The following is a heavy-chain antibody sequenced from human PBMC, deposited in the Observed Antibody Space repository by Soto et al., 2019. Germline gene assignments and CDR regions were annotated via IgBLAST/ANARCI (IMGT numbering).Heavy chain of an antibody. J-gene: IGHJ6*02. D-gene: IGHD3-3*01. CDR2: ISSSSSTI. CDR3: ARDGISDFWSGAPTNYYYYYGMDV. CDR1: GFTFSSYS. Sequence: GESLKISCAASGFTFSSYSMNWVRQAPGKGLEWVSYISSSSSTIYYADSVKGRFTISRDNAKNSLYLQMNSLRDEDTAVYYCARDGISDFWSGAPTNYYYYYGMDVWGQGTTVTVSS. V-gene: IGHV3-48*02.